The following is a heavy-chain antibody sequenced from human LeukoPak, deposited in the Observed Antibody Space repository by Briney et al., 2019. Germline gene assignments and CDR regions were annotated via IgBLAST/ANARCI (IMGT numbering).Heavy chain of an antibody. D-gene: IGHD1-26*01. V-gene: IGHV1-2*04. CDR1: GYTFTGYY. J-gene: IGHJ3*02. Sequence: ASVKVSCKASGYTFTGYYMHWVRQAPGQGLEWMGWINPNSGGTNYAEKFQGWVTMTRDTSISTAYMELGRLRSDDTAVYYCARSGRYPSDAFDIWGQGTMVTVSS. CDR2: INPNSGGT. CDR3: ARSGRYPSDAFDI.